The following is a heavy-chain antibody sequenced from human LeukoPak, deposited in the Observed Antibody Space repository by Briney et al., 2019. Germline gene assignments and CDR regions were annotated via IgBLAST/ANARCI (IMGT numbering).Heavy chain of an antibody. CDR3: AKDQMSSGWYFDH. V-gene: IGHV3-23*01. J-gene: IGHJ4*02. D-gene: IGHD6-19*01. CDR2: ISDSGTT. Sequence: PGGSLRLSCAASGFTFSTYAMSWVRQAPGKGLEWVSGISDSGTTYYADSVKGRFTISRDNSKNTMYLQMNSLRAEDTAVYYCAKDQMSSGWYFDHWRQATLVTISS. CDR1: GFTFSTYA.